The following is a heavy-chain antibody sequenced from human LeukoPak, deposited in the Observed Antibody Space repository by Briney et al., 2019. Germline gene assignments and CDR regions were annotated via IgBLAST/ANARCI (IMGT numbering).Heavy chain of an antibody. J-gene: IGHJ4*02. CDR1: GGSINSHSYY. V-gene: IGHV4-39*01. CDR2: VYYDGTS. D-gene: IGHD5-24*01. CDR3: VRHISTNTGYFDS. Sequence: SETLSLTCTVSGGSINSHSYYWGWIRQPPGEGLEWIGSVYYDGTSYSNPSLKTRVGVFVDTSRDQFSLDLDFVTAADTALYYCVRHISTNTGYFDSCGQGTLVSVSS.